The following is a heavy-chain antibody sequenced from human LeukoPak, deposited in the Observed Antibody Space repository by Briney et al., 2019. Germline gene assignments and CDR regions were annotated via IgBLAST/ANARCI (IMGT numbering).Heavy chain of an antibody. D-gene: IGHD3-9*01. Sequence: SETLSLTCTVSGGSISSGGYYWSWIRQHPGKGLEWIGYIYYSGSTYYNPSLKSRVTISVDTSKNQFSLKLSSVTAADTAIYYCARGVSHRNFDWLFYWGQGTLVTVSS. V-gene: IGHV4-31*03. CDR1: GGSISSGGYY. CDR3: ARGVSHRNFDWLFY. J-gene: IGHJ4*02. CDR2: IYYSGST.